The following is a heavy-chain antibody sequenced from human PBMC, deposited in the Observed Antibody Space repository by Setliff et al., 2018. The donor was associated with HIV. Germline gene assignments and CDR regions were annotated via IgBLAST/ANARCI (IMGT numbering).Heavy chain of an antibody. J-gene: IGHJ4*02. CDR1: GFTFMNYA. Sequence: QPGGSLRLSCAASGFTFMNYAMSWVRQAPGKGLAWVSTISGSGGNTYYADSVKGRFTISRDNSKDTLYLQMNSLRAEDTAVYYCAKDRYYDSSGSPFDYWGQGTLVAVSS. V-gene: IGHV3-23*01. CDR2: ISGSGGNT. CDR3: AKDRYYDSSGSPFDY. D-gene: IGHD3-22*01.